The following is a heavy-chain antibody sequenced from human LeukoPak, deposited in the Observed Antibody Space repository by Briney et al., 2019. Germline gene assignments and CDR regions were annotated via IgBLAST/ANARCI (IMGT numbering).Heavy chain of an antibody. CDR3: AKDRGSGWPQFDY. Sequence: GGSLRLSCAASGFSFGSYAMSWVRQAPGKGLEWVSATSGRGGSTYYADSVKGRFTISRDNSKNTLYPQMNSLRAEDTAVYYCAKDRGSGWPQFDYWGQGTLVTVSS. CDR1: GFSFGSYA. V-gene: IGHV3-23*01. CDR2: TSGRGGST. J-gene: IGHJ4*02. D-gene: IGHD6-19*01.